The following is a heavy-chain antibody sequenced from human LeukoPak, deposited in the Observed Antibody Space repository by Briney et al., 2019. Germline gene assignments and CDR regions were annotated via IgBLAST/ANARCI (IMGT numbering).Heavy chain of an antibody. J-gene: IGHJ4*02. CDR3: ASVKMAFDY. CDR2: INPNSGGT. V-gene: IGHV1-2*02. Sequence: ASVKVSCKASGYTFTGYYMHWVRQAPGQGLEWMGWINPNSGGTNYAQKFQGRVTITADKSTSTAYMELSSLRSEDTAVYYCASVKMAFDYWGQGTLVTVSS. D-gene: IGHD5-24*01. CDR1: GYTFTGYY.